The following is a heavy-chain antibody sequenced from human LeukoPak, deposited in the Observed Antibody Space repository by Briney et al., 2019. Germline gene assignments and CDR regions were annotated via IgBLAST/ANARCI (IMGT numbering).Heavy chain of an antibody. V-gene: IGHV1-2*06. Sequence: ASVKVSCKASGYTFAAYHMHWVRQAPGQGLEWMGRINPNSGDTNYAQKFQGRVTMTRDTSISTAYMELSRLRSDDTAVYYCARDYCSSTSCLFDYWGQGTLVSVSS. CDR2: INPNSGDT. D-gene: IGHD2-2*01. J-gene: IGHJ4*02. CDR3: ARDYCSSTSCLFDY. CDR1: GYTFAAYH.